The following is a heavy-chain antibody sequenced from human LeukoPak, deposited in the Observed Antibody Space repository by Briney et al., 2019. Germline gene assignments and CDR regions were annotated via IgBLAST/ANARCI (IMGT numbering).Heavy chain of an antibody. V-gene: IGHV5-51*01. J-gene: IGHJ4*02. CDR1: GYGFTTYW. CDR3: ARSNYYDSYTNY. D-gene: IGHD3-22*01. Sequence: NRGEPLKISCKGSGYGFTTYWIAWVRQMPGKGLEWMGIIYPGDSDTRYSPSFQGQVTISADKSISTAYLQWSSLKASDTAMYYCARSNYYDSYTNYWGQGTLVTVSS. CDR2: IYPGDSDT.